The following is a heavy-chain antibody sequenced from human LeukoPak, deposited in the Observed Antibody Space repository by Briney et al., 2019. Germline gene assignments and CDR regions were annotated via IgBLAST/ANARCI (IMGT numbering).Heavy chain of an antibody. CDR3: ARDYFDSSDYPQTYYYYYMDV. CDR2: ISSTSTFI. V-gene: IGHV3-11*06. J-gene: IGHJ6*03. Sequence: GGSLRLSCAASGFTLSEYYMSWIRQAPGKGLEWVASISSTSTFIYSADSVKGRFTISRDTAKNSLFLQMNSLRAEDTAIYYCARDYFDSSDYPQTYYYYYMDVWGKGTTVTVSS. D-gene: IGHD3-22*01. CDR1: GFTLSEYY.